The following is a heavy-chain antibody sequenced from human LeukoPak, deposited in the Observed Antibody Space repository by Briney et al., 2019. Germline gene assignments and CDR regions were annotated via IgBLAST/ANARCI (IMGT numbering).Heavy chain of an antibody. CDR1: GFTFSSYG. J-gene: IGHJ6*03. D-gene: IGHD3-22*01. CDR3: AKDGRDYYDSSGHWGWYYYYYMDV. Sequence: PGGSLRLSCAASGFTFSSYGMHWVRQAPGKGLEWVAFIRYDGSNKYYADSVKGRFTISRDNSKNTLYLQMNSLRAEDTAVYYCAKDGRDYYDSSGHWGWYYYYYMDVWGKGTTVTISS. V-gene: IGHV3-30*02. CDR2: IRYDGSNK.